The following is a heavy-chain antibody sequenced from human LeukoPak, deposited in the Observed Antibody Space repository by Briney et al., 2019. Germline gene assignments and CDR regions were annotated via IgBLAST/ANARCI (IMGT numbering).Heavy chain of an antibody. V-gene: IGHV3-30-3*01. J-gene: IGHJ4*02. CDR1: GFNFNTYD. Sequence: PGGSLRLSCAASGFNFNTYDMHWVRRAPGKGLEWVAVISYDARIKYYADSVKGRFTISRDNSENTLYLQMNSLGAEDTALYYCATEYYDFLTAKYWGGYDYWGQGTLVIVSS. CDR3: ATEYYDFLTAKYWGGYDY. CDR2: ISYDARIK. D-gene: IGHD3-9*01.